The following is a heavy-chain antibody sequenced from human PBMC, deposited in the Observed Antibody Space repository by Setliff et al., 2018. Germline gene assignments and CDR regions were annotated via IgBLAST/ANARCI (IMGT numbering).Heavy chain of an antibody. D-gene: IGHD2-8*02. CDR2: MSASGTST. CDR3: AKSPVAYCSGAVCYPFDY. V-gene: IGHV3-23*01. Sequence: GGSLRLSCATSGFTFSSYAMSWVRQAPGKGLEWVSAMSASGTSTYHADSVKGRFTISGDNSKNTLYLQMNSLRAEDTAVYFCAKSPVAYCSGAVCYPFDYWCQGTLVTVSS. J-gene: IGHJ4*02. CDR1: GFTFSSYA.